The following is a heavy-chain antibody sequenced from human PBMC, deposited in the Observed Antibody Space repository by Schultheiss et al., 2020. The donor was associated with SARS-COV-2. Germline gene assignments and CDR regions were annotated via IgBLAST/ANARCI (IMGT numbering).Heavy chain of an antibody. V-gene: IGHV1-8*01. CDR3: ARTSTPSSGWYEDAFDI. CDR1: GYTFTSYD. J-gene: IGHJ3*02. CDR2: MNPNSGNT. D-gene: IGHD6-19*01. Sequence: ASVKVSCKASGYTFTSYDINWVRQATGQGLEWMGWMNPNSGNTGYAQKFQGRVTMTRDTSISTAYMELSRLRSDYTAVYYCARTSTPSSGWYEDAFDIWGQGTMVTVSS.